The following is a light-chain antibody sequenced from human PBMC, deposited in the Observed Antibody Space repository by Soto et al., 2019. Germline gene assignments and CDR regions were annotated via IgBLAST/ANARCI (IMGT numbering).Light chain of an antibody. Sequence: DIQLTQSPSFLSASVGDRVTITCRASQGISSYLAWYQQKPGKAPKLLSYAASTLQSGVPSRFSGSGSGTEVTLTISSLQPEDFATYYCQQLNSYPITFGQGTRLEIK. CDR3: QQLNSYPIT. CDR1: QGISSY. V-gene: IGKV1-9*01. CDR2: AAS. J-gene: IGKJ5*01.